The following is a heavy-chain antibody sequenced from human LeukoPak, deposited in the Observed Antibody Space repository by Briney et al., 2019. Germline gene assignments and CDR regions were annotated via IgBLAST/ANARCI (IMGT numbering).Heavy chain of an antibody. V-gene: IGHV3-72*01. CDR3: ARDDGGQGDY. CDR2: SKNKANSYIT. CDR1: GFTFSDHY. D-gene: IGHD2-15*01. Sequence: GGSLSLSCAASGFTFSDHYMDWVRQAPGKGLEWVGRSKNKANSYITQYAAFVQGRFTISRDDSKNSLYLQINSLKTEDTAVYYCARDDGGQGDYWGQGTLVTVSS. J-gene: IGHJ4*02.